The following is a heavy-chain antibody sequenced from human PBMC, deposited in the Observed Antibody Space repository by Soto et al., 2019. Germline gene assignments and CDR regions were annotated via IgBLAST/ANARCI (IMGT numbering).Heavy chain of an antibody. CDR1: GGSISSGDYY. CDR2: IYYSGST. D-gene: IGHD2-2*01. J-gene: IGHJ5*02. CDR3: ARLGKYYQSLDR. Sequence: SETLSLTCSVSGGSISSGDYYWNWIRQPPGKGLEWIGHIYYSGSTYYNSSLKSRVTISLDTSKNQFSLKLSSVTAADTAVYYCARLGKYYQSLDRWGRGTLVTVSS. V-gene: IGHV4-30-4*01.